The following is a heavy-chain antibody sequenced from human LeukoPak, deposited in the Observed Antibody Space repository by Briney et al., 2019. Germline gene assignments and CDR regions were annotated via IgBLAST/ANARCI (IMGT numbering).Heavy chain of an antibody. D-gene: IGHD3-9*01. J-gene: IGHJ4*02. CDR1: GYTFTSYG. CDR3: ARTGYYDILTGYSGDSLFDY. CDR2: ISAYNGNT. V-gene: IGHV1-18*01. Sequence: GASVKVSCKASGYTFTSYGISWVRQAPGQGLEWMGWISAYNGNTNYAQKLQGRVTMTTDTSTSTAYMELRSLRSDDTAVYYCARTGYYDILTGYSGDSLFDYWGQGTLVTVSS.